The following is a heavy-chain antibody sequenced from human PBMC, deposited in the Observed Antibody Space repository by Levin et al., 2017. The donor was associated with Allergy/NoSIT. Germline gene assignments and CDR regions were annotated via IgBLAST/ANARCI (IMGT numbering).Heavy chain of an antibody. Sequence: GESLKISCAASGFTFSNRWMHWVRQAPGRGLVWVSHISADGSTTDYADSVKGRFTISRDNAKNTLYLQMNTLTAEDTAVYYCARGTATAPRSAFDIWGQGTMVTVSS. V-gene: IGHV3-74*01. CDR3: ARGTATAPRSAFDI. CDR2: ISADGSTT. CDR1: GFTFSNRW. J-gene: IGHJ3*02. D-gene: IGHD3-16*02.